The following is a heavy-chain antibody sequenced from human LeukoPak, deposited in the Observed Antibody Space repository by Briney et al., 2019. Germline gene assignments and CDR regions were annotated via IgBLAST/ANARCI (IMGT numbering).Heavy chain of an antibody. Sequence: SGPTLVNPTQTLTLTCTFSGFSLSSSGVGVGWIRQPPGKALEWLALIYWDDDKRYSPSLKSRLTITKDTSKNQVVLTMTNMDPVDTATYYCAHTWGPRAMATSFDYWGQGTLVTVSS. D-gene: IGHD5-18*01. CDR1: GFSLSSSGVG. CDR3: AHTWGPRAMATSFDY. CDR2: IYWDDDK. J-gene: IGHJ4*02. V-gene: IGHV2-5*02.